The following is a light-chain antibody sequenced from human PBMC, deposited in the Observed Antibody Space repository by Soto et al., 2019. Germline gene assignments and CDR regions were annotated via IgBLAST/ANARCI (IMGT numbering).Light chain of an antibody. V-gene: IGKV3-20*01. J-gene: IGKJ2*01. CDR2: GAS. Sequence: EIVLTQSPGTLSLSPGERGTLSCRASQSVSSNNLAWYQQKPGQTPRLLIYGASSRAPGITDRFSGSGSGTDFTLTISRLEPEDFAVYYCQQYDRSPYTFGQGTKLEIK. CDR1: QSVSSNN. CDR3: QQYDRSPYT.